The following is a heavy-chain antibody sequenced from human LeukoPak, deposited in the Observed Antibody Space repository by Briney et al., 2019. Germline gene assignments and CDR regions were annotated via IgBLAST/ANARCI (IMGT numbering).Heavy chain of an antibody. J-gene: IGHJ4*02. V-gene: IGHV4-4*07. Sequence: SETLSLTCTVSGGSINFYYWSWIRQPAGKGLEWIGRIYFNGSTNYSPSLKSRVTMSVDKSKNQFSLNLSSVTAADTAVYYCARGIADPDSFAAGGQGTLVTVSS. CDR1: GGSINFYY. D-gene: IGHD6-13*01. CDR2: IYFNGST. CDR3: ARGIADPDSFAA.